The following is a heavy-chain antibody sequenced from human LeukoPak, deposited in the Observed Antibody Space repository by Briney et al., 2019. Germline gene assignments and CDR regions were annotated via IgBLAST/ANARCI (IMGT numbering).Heavy chain of an antibody. V-gene: IGHV1-46*01. CDR1: GYTFTSYY. CDR2: INPSGGST. D-gene: IGHD2-21*01. CDR3: ARDLGDWWFDP. Sequence: ASVTVSCKASGYTFTSYYMHWVRQAPGQGLEWMGIINPSGGSTSYAQKFQGRVTMTRDTSTSTVYMELSSLRSEDTAVYYCARDLGDWWFDPWGQGTLVTVSS. J-gene: IGHJ5*02.